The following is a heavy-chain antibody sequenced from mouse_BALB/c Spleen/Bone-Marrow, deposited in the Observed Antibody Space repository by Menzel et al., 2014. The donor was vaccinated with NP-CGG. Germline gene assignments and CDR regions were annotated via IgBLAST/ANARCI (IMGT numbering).Heavy chain of an antibody. V-gene: IGHV1-14*01. CDR1: GYTFTSYV. Sequence: EVNLVESGPELVKPGASVKMSCKASGYTFTSYVMHWVKQKPGQGLEWIGYINPYNDGTRYNEKFKGKATLTSDKSSSTAYMELSSLTSEDSAVYYCASRSTMISWFAYWGQGTLVTVSA. D-gene: IGHD2-4*01. J-gene: IGHJ3*01. CDR3: ASRSTMISWFAY. CDR2: INPYNDGT.